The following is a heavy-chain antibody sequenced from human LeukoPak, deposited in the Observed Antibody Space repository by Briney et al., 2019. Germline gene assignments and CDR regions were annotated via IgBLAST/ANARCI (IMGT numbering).Heavy chain of an antibody. CDR2: ISSTGNTI. J-gene: IGHJ4*02. Sequence: GGSLRLSCAASGFTFSSYEMNWVRQAPGKGLEWVSYISSTGNTIYSADSVKGRFTISRDNAKNSLYLHMNSLRADDTAVYYCATLRRQLVDYWGQGTLVTVSS. CDR3: ATLRRQLVDY. D-gene: IGHD6-13*01. V-gene: IGHV3-48*03. CDR1: GFTFSSYE.